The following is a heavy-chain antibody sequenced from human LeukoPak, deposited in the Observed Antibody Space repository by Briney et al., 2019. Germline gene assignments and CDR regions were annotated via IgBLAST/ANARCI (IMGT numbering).Heavy chain of an antibody. Sequence: SETLSLTCTVSGGSISSSSYYWGWIRQPPGKGLEWIGSIYYSGSTYYNPSLKSRVTISVDTSKNQFSLKLSSVTAADTAVYYCARARSGCSSTSCYPNHFDYWGQGTLVTVSS. J-gene: IGHJ4*02. CDR2: IYYSGST. D-gene: IGHD2-2*01. CDR1: GGSISSSSYY. V-gene: IGHV4-39*07. CDR3: ARARSGCSSTSCYPNHFDY.